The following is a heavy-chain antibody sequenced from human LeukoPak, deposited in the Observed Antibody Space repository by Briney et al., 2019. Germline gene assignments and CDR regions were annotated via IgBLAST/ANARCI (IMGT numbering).Heavy chain of an antibody. CDR2: IYYSGST. V-gene: IGHV4-59*08. D-gene: IGHD3-9*01. CDR1: GGSISSYY. CDR3: ARMGDILTGDAFDI. J-gene: IGHJ3*02. Sequence: SETLSLTCTVSGGSISSYYWSWIRQPPGKGLEWIGYIYYSGSTNYNPSLKSRVTISVDTSKNQFSLKLSSVTAADTAVYYCARMGDILTGDAFDIWGQGTMVTVSS.